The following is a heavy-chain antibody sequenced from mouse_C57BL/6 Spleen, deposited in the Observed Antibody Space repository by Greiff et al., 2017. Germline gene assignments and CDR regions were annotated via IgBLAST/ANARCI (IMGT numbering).Heavy chain of an antibody. V-gene: IGHV1-62-2*01. D-gene: IGHD3-2*02. CDR3: ARHEEGPSRQLRLDY. CDR1: GYTFTEYT. Sequence: VKVVESGAELVKPGASVKLSCKASGYTFTEYTIHWVKQRSGQGLEWIGWFYPGSGSIKYNEKFKDKATLTADKSSSTVYMELSRLTSEDSAVYFCARHEEGPSRQLRLDYWGQGTTLTVSS. CDR2: FYPGSGSI. J-gene: IGHJ2*01.